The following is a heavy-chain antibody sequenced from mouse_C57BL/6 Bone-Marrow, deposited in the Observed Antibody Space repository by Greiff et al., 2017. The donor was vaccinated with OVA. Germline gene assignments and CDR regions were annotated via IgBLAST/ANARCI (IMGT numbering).Heavy chain of an antibody. CDR1: GYTFTSYG. CDR2: IYPRSGNT. Sequence: QVQLQQSGAELARPGASVKLSCKASGYTFTSYGISWVKQRTGQGLEWIGEIYPRSGNTYYNEKFKGKATLTADKSSSTAYMELRSLTSEESAVYFWARPPYYGSSYCDWGQGTTLTVSS. J-gene: IGHJ2*01. CDR3: ARPPYYGSSYCD. D-gene: IGHD1-1*01. V-gene: IGHV1-81*01.